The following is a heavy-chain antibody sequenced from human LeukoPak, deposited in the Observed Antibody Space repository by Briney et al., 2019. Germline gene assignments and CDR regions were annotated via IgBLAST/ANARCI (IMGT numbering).Heavy chain of an antibody. CDR3: AKQSYARSLGE. D-gene: IGHD2-8*01. J-gene: IGHJ4*02. Sequence: GGSLRLSCAASGFTFSSYAMTWVRQAPGKGLEWISTTNSGGTTTYYAESVKGRFTISRDNSKNALYLQMSSRRVEDTAIYYCAKQSYARSLGEGGPGALVTVSS. CDR1: GFTFSSYA. V-gene: IGHV3-23*01. CDR2: TNSGGTTT.